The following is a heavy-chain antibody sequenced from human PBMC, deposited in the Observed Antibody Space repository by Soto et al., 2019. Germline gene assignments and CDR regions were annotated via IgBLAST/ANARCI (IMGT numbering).Heavy chain of an antibody. V-gene: IGHV6-1*01. J-gene: IGHJ3*02. D-gene: IGHD3-3*01. CDR3: ARTGLVEFFGVDSDAFDI. Sequence: HSQTLSLTCAISGDRVSSNSAAWNWIRQSPSRGLEWLGRTYYRSKWYNDYAVSVKSRITINPDTSKNQFSLQLNSVTSEVTAVYYCARTGLVEFFGVDSDAFDIRAQRTTVTGSS. CDR1: GDRVSSNSAA. CDR2: TYYRSKWYN.